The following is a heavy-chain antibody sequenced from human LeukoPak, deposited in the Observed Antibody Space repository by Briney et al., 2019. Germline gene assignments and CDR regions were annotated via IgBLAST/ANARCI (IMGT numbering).Heavy chain of an antibody. Sequence: PGGSLRLSCAASGFTFSSYSMNWVRQAPGKGLEWVSSISSSSSYIYYADSVKGRFTISRDNAKNSLYLQMNSLKPEDTALYHCAKGGLHRGNYFYHMDVWGKGTTVTVSS. CDR2: ISSSSSYI. CDR3: AKGGLHRGNYFYHMDV. J-gene: IGHJ6*03. D-gene: IGHD5-24*01. V-gene: IGHV3-21*04. CDR1: GFTFSSYS.